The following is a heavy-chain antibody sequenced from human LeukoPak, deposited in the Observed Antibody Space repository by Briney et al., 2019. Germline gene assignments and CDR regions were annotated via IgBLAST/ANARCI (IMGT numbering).Heavy chain of an antibody. D-gene: IGHD4-17*01. CDR3: ARSTTVPGSIDY. CDR2: INHSGST. V-gene: IGHV4-34*01. J-gene: IGHJ4*02. Sequence: SETLSLTCAVYGGSFSGYYWSWIRQPPGKGLEWIGEINHSGSTNYNPSLKSRVTISVDTSKSQFSLKLSSVTAADTAVYYCARSTTVPGSIDYWGQGTLVTVSS. CDR1: GGSFSGYY.